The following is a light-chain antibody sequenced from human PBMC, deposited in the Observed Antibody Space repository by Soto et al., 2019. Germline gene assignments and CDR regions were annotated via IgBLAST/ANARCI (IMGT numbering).Light chain of an antibody. Sequence: VLTQSPGTLSLSPGERATLSCRASLSVSGSQLAWYQQKPGQPPRLLIYGASSRAAGIPDRFSGSGSGTDLTLTINRLEPEDFAVYYCQQYVTSRRTFGPGTKVDI. J-gene: IGKJ1*01. CDR2: GAS. CDR3: QQYVTSRRT. CDR1: LSVSGSQ. V-gene: IGKV3-20*01.